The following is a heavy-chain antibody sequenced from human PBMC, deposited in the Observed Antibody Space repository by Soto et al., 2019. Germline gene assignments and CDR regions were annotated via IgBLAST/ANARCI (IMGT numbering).Heavy chain of an antibody. CDR3: ARGLYYYDSSGYYSDYWYFDL. CDR1: GGTFSSYT. D-gene: IGHD3-22*01. CDR2: IIPILGIA. J-gene: IGHJ2*01. Sequence: SVKVSCKASGGTFSSYTISWVRQAPGQGLEWMGRIIPILGIANYAQKFQGRVTITADKSTSTAYMELSSLRSEDTAVYYCARGLYYYDSSGYYSDYWYFDLWGRGTLVTVSS. V-gene: IGHV1-69*02.